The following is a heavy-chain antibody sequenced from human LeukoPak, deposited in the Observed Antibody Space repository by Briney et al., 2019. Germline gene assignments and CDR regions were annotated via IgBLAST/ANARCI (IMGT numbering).Heavy chain of an antibody. Sequence: SESLSLTCTVSGGSVSSGSYYWGWIPQPPGKGLEWIVNIYYSESTNYNPSLKRRVTISVDTSKSQFSLKLSSVTAADTAVYYCARGDCAAASRGYDYYYYGMDVWGQGTTVTVSS. CDR2: IYYSEST. J-gene: IGHJ6*02. CDR3: ARGDCAAASRGYDYYYYGMDV. CDR1: GGSVSSGSYY. D-gene: IGHD2-2*01. V-gene: IGHV4-61*01.